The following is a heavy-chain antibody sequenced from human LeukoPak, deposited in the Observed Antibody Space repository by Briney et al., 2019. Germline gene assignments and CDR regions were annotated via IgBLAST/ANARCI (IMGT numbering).Heavy chain of an antibody. J-gene: IGHJ6*02. CDR3: ARDAPVPSITIFGVVIKDV. Sequence: GGSLRLSCAASGFTFSSYSMNWVRQAPGKGLEWVSSISSSSSYIYYADSVKGRFTISRDNAKNSLYLQTNSLRAEDTAVYYCARDAPVPSITIFGVVIKDVWGQGTTVTVSS. CDR1: GFTFSSYS. V-gene: IGHV3-21*01. CDR2: ISSSSSYI. D-gene: IGHD3-3*01.